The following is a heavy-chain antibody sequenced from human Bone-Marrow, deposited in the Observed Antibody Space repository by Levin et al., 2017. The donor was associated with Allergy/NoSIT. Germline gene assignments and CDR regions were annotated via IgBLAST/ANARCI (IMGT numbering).Heavy chain of an antibody. CDR1: GFTFSIYA. D-gene: IGHD4-11*01. Sequence: HPGGSLRLSCAASGFTFSIYAMSWVRQAPGKGLEWVSAISGSGGSTSYADSVKGRFTISRDNSKNTLSLQMNSLRVDDTAVYYCARMTTETTKLLLLGAFDIWGQGTMVTVSS. V-gene: IGHV3-23*01. CDR2: ISGSGGST. CDR3: ARMTTETTKLLLLGAFDI. J-gene: IGHJ3*02.